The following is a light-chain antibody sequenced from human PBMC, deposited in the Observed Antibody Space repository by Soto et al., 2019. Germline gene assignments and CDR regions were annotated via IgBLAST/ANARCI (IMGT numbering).Light chain of an antibody. CDR3: CSHVGRSTLL. Sequence: QSVLTQPASVSGSPGQSITISCTGSSSDIGSYNLVSWYQQHPGKAPKLMIYEGSKRPSGVSNRFSGSKPDNTASLTISGLQAEDEADYYCCSHVGRSTLLFGGGTKVTVL. CDR2: EGS. CDR1: SSDIGSYNL. J-gene: IGLJ3*02. V-gene: IGLV2-23*01.